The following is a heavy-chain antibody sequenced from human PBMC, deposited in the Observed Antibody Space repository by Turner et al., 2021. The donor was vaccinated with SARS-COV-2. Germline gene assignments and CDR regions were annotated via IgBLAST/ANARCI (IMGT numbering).Heavy chain of an antibody. V-gene: IGHV3-7*03. CDR1: GLTFSNYW. J-gene: IGHJ4*02. CDR2: IDQDGSTK. Sequence: EWQRLGWGEGLVRRGGPLSLSCAASGLTFSNYWMSWVRQAPGKGLEWVANIDQDGSTKDYVGSVKGRFTISRDNAKNSLYLQMNSLRAEDTAVYYCARDSYSISNYWGQGTLVTVSS. D-gene: IGHD4-4*01. CDR3: ARDSYSISNY.